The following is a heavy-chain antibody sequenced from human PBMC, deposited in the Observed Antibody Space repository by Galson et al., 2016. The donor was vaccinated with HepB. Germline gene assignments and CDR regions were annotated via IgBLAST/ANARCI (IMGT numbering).Heavy chain of an antibody. V-gene: IGHV6-1*01. CDR1: GDSVSTYSAS. CDR3: ARLNNDVVVEGKLGFDP. Sequence: CAISGDSVSTYSASWHWIRQSPSRGLEWLGRTYYRSKWFNDYAGSVKSRITINADTSKNRFSLQLNSVTPEDAAVYYCARLNNDVVVEGKLGFDPWGQGLLVTVSS. CDR2: TYYRSKWFN. J-gene: IGHJ5*02. D-gene: IGHD2-15*01.